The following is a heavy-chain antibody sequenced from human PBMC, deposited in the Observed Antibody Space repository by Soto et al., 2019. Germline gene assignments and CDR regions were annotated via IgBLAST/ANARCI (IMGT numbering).Heavy chain of an antibody. D-gene: IGHD6-19*01. CDR1: GFTFSCYG. J-gene: IGHJ5*02. Sequence: QVQLVESGGGVVQPGRSLRLSCAASGFTFSCYGMQWVRQAPGKGLEWVAVISYDGSNKYYADSVKGRFTISRDNSKNTLYLQMNSLRAEDTAVYYCAKNPIAVSGINWFDPWGQGTLVTVSS. V-gene: IGHV3-30*18. CDR3: AKNPIAVSGINWFDP. CDR2: ISYDGSNK.